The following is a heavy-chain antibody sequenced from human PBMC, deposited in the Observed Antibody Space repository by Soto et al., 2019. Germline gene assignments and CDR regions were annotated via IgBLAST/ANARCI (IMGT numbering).Heavy chain of an antibody. CDR1: GFTFISYA. J-gene: IGHJ6*02. V-gene: IGHV3-30-3*01. CDR3: ARAGCDGGSCYTLVGLRYGMDV. D-gene: IGHD2-15*01. Sequence: QVQLVESGGGVVQPGRSQRLSCAASGFTFISYAMYWVRQAPGNVLEWGAVISYDGNNKYYADSVKGRFTISRDNCKNSLYLQMNSLRAKDTAVYYCARAGCDGGSCYTLVGLRYGMDVWGQGTTVTVSS. CDR2: ISYDGNNK.